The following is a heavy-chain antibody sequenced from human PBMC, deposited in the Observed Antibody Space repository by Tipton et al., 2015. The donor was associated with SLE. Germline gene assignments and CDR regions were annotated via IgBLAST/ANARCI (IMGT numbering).Heavy chain of an antibody. CDR2: INHSGST. V-gene: IGHV4-39*07. Sequence: TLSLTCTVSGGSISSSSYYWSWIRQPPGKGLEWIGEINHSGSTNYNPSLKSRVTISVDTSKNQFSLKLSSVTAADTAVYYCASGPPPLYGSGSYYPDNWGQGTLVTVSS. J-gene: IGHJ4*02. D-gene: IGHD3-10*01. CDR3: ASGPPPLYGSGSYYPDN. CDR1: GGSISSSSYY.